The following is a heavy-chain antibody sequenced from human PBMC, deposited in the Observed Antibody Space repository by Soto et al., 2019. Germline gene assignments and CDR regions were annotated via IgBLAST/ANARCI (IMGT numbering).Heavy chain of an antibody. D-gene: IGHD2-2*01. Sequence: QLQLQESGPGLVKPSETLSLTCTVSGGSISSSSYYWGWIRQPPGKGLEWIGSIYYSGSTYYNPSPKSRVTISVDTSKNQFSLKLSSVTAADTAVYYCARPGVYCSSTSCYVPWGQGTLVTVSS. CDR3: ARPGVYCSSTSCYVP. V-gene: IGHV4-39*01. CDR2: IYYSGST. CDR1: GGSISSSSYY. J-gene: IGHJ4*02.